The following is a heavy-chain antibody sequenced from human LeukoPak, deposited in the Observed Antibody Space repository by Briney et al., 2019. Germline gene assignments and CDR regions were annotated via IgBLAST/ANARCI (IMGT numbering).Heavy chain of an antibody. D-gene: IGHD6-13*01. J-gene: IGHJ4*02. CDR1: GGSFSGYY. CDR3: ARAIAEHFDY. CDR2: VNHSGST. V-gene: IGHV4-34*01. Sequence: SETLSLTCAVYGGSFSGYYWSWIRQPPGKGLEWIGEVNHSGSTNYNPSLKSRVTISVDTSKNQFSLKLSSVTAADTAVYYCARAIAEHFDYWGQGTLVTVSS.